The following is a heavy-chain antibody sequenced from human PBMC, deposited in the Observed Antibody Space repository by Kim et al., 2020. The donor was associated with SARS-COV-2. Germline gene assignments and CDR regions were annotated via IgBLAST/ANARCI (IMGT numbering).Heavy chain of an antibody. CDR1: GFTFSSYS. V-gene: IGHV3-21*01. J-gene: IGHJ4*02. Sequence: GGSLRLSCAASGFTFSSYSMNWVRQAPGKGLEWVSSISSSSSYIYYADSVKGRFTISRDNAKNSLYLQMNSLRAEDTAVYYCARSQPGYCSGGSCYSAFDYWGQGTLVTVSS. CDR2: ISSSSSYI. CDR3: ARSQPGYCSGGSCYSAFDY. D-gene: IGHD2-15*01.